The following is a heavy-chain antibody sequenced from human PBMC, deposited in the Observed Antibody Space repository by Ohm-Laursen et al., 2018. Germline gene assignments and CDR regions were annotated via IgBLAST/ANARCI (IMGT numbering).Heavy chain of an antibody. V-gene: IGHV4-59*01. D-gene: IGHD3-22*01. CDR3: ARGRDYYDDDLKGHFDY. Sequence: SETLSLTCSVSGASISSYYWTWIRQPPGKGLEWIGYIYNSGSTAYNPSLKSRVTISMGTSKNQLALKLNSVTAADTAVYYCARGRDYYDDDLKGHFDYWGQGTLVTVSS. J-gene: IGHJ4*02. CDR1: GASISSYY. CDR2: IYNSGST.